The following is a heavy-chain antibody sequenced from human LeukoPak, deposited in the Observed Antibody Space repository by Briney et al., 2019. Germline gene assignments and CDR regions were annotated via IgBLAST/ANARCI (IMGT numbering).Heavy chain of an antibody. D-gene: IGHD6-19*01. V-gene: IGHV3-30*03. CDR3: ARVHSSDWNAYFYYLDV. CDR1: GFIFNDYG. J-gene: IGHJ6*03. CDR2: TSYDGSKE. Sequence: GGSLRLSCAASGFIFNDYGFHWVRPAPGKGLEWVALTSYDGSKEYYADSVKGRFTISRDNSKKTLFLQMNRLRAEDTAVYYCARVHSSDWNAYFYYLDVWGKGTTVTVSS.